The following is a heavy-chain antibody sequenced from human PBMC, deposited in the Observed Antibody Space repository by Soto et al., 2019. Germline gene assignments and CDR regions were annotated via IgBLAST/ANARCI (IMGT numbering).Heavy chain of an antibody. CDR3: ARMRGDFWSANWFDP. D-gene: IGHD3-3*01. CDR2: IYHSGST. Sequence: QLQLQESGSGLVKPSQTLSLTCAVSGGSISSGGYSWSWIRQPPGKGLEWIGYIYHSGSTYYDPSLRRRVTLSVDRSKNQFSLKLGSVTAADTAVYYCARMRGDFWSANWFDPWGQGTLVTVSS. CDR1: GGSISSGGYS. V-gene: IGHV4-30-2*01. J-gene: IGHJ5*02.